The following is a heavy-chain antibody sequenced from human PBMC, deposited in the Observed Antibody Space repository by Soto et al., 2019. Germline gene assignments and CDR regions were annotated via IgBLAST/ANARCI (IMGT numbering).Heavy chain of an antibody. CDR2: ISYDGSDK. V-gene: IGHV3-30-3*01. J-gene: IGHJ6*02. D-gene: IGHD5-12*01. Sequence: PGGSLRLSCAASGLTFSSYATHWVRQAPGKGLEWVALISYDGSDKDYADSVKGRFTISRDNSRNTLFLQMNSLRAEDTAVYYCARDGGMTVATIFNVSYYYYGMDVWGQGTTVTVSS. CDR1: GLTFSSYA. CDR3: ARDGGMTVATIFNVSYYYYGMDV.